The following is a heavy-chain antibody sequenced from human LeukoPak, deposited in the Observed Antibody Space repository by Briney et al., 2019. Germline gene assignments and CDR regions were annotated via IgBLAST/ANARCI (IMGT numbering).Heavy chain of an antibody. V-gene: IGHV4-38-2*01. J-gene: IGHJ3*02. Sequence: SETLSLTCAVSGYSISRGYYWGWIRQPPGKGLEWIGSIYHSGSTYYNPSLKSRVTKSVDTSKNQFSLKLSSVTAADTAVYYCARRYYDSSGYYYRSTYYAFDIWGRGTMVTVSS. CDR1: GYSISRGYY. CDR2: IYHSGST. CDR3: ARRYYDSSGYYYRSTYYAFDI. D-gene: IGHD3-22*01.